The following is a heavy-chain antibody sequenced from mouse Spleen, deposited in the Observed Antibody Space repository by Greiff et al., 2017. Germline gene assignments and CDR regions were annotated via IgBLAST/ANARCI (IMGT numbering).Heavy chain of an antibody. V-gene: IGHV5-4*02. J-gene: IGHJ4*01. CDR1: GFTFSDYY. Sequence: EVKVVESGGGLVKPGGSLKLSCAASGFTFSDYYMYWVRQTPEKRLEWVAIISDGGSYTYYPDSVKGRFTISRDNAKNNLYLQMSSLKSEDTAMYYCAREITTVVAEGAMDYWGQGTSVTVSS. CDR3: AREITTVVAEGAMDY. CDR2: ISDGGSYT. D-gene: IGHD1-1*01.